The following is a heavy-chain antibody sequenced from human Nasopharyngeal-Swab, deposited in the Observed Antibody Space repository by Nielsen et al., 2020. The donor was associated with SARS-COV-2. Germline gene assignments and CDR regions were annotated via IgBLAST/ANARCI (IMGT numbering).Heavy chain of an antibody. CDR1: GFTFSSYS. Sequence: GGSLRLSCAASGFTFSSYSMNWVRQAPGKGLEWVSYISSSSSTIYYADSVKGRFTISRDNAKNSLYLQMNSLRAEDTAVYYCARDRHYDSSGYYCWGQGTLVTVSS. D-gene: IGHD3-22*01. J-gene: IGHJ4*02. CDR3: ARDRHYDSSGYYC. CDR2: ISSSSSTI. V-gene: IGHV3-48*01.